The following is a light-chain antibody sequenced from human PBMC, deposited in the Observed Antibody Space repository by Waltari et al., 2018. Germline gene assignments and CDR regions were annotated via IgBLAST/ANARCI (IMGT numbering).Light chain of an antibody. V-gene: IGLV2-8*01. J-gene: IGLJ1*01. CDR2: GVN. CDR3: SSYVGYKNNYV. Sequence: QSALTQPPSASGSPGQSVTISCTGTSSDVGGYNYVSCYQQYPGKAPTVMIYGVNKRPSGVPDRFSGSKSGNTASLTVSGLQAEDEADYYCSSYVGYKNNYVFGTGTKVTVL. CDR1: SSDVGGYNY.